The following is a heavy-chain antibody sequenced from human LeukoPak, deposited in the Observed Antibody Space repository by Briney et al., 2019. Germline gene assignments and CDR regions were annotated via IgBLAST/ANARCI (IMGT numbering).Heavy chain of an antibody. CDR1: GGSISSHY. V-gene: IGHV4-59*11. Sequence: KTSETLSLTCTVSGGSISSHYWSWIRQPPGKGLEWIGYIYYSGSTNYNPSLKRRVTISVDTSKNQFSLKLSSVTAADTAVYYCARAEYYDSSGYHNWGQGTLVTVSS. CDR2: IYYSGST. J-gene: IGHJ4*02. CDR3: ARAEYYDSSGYHN. D-gene: IGHD3-22*01.